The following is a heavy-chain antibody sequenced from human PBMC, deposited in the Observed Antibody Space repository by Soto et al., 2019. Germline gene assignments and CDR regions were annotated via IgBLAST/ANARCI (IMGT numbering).Heavy chain of an antibody. V-gene: IGHV4-34*01. CDR3: ARSLPDFYDGSGAFDY. D-gene: IGHD3-22*01. CDR2: INHSGST. CDR1: GGSFSGYY. Sequence: PSETLSLTCAVYGGSFSGYYWSWIRQPPGKGLEWIGEINHSGSTNYNPSLKSRLTVSVDTSKDQFSLKLSSVTAADTAVYYCARSLPDFYDGSGAFDYWGQGILVTVSS. J-gene: IGHJ4*02.